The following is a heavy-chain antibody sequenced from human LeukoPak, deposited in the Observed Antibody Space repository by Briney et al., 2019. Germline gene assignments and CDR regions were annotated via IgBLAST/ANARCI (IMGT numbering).Heavy chain of an antibody. Sequence: GGSLRLSCAASGFTFSSYSMNWVRQAPGKGLEWVSSIGSGSVYIYYADSVKGRFTISRDNAKNSLYLLMNSLRAEDTAVYYCARAISGSYYAFDIWGQGTMVTVSS. CDR2: IGSGSVYI. CDR1: GFTFSSYS. CDR3: ARAISGSYYAFDI. V-gene: IGHV3-21*01. D-gene: IGHD1-26*01. J-gene: IGHJ3*02.